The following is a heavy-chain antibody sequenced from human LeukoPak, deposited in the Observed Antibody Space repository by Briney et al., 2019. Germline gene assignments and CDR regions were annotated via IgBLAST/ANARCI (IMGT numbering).Heavy chain of an antibody. D-gene: IGHD3-10*01. V-gene: IGHV3-30*02. CDR3: AKGESPGVWFGDSGDYFDY. J-gene: IGHJ4*02. Sequence: PGGSLRLSCAASGFTFSSYGMHWVRQAPGKGLEWVAFIRYDGSNKYYADSVKGRFTISRDNSKNTLYLQMNSLRAEDTAVYYCAKGESPGVWFGDSGDYFDYWGQGTLVTVSS. CDR2: IRYDGSNK. CDR1: GFTFSSYG.